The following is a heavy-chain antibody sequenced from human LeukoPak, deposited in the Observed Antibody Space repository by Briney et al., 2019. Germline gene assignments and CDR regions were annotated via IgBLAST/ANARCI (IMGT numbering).Heavy chain of an antibody. Sequence: EASVKVSCKASGYIISSYAMHWVRQAPGQRLEWMGWINAGNGNTKYSQKFQDRVTITRDTSASTAYMELSSLGSGDTAVYYCARATVIVPAARLDVWGQGTTVIVSS. CDR3: ARATVIVPAARLDV. V-gene: IGHV1-3*01. J-gene: IGHJ6*02. CDR1: GYIISSYA. D-gene: IGHD2-2*01. CDR2: INAGNGNT.